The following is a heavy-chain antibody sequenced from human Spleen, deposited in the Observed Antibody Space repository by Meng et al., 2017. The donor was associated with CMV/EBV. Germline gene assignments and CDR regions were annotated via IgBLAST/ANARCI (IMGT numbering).Heavy chain of an antibody. Sequence: ASVKVSCKASGYTFTGYYMHWVRQAPGQGLEWMGWINPNSGGTNYAQKFQGRVTMTRDTSISTAYMELSRLRSDDTAVYYCARDASDYGDRGSWFDPWGQGTLVTVSS. CDR1: GYTFTGYY. CDR3: ARDASDYGDRGSWFDP. D-gene: IGHD4-17*01. CDR2: INPNSGGT. J-gene: IGHJ5*02. V-gene: IGHV1-2*02.